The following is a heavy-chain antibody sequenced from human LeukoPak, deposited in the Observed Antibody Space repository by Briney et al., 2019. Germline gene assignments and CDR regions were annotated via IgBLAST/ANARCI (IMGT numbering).Heavy chain of an antibody. CDR1: DGSISSSSYY. Sequence: SETLSLTCTVSDGSISSSSYYWGWIRQPPGKGLEWIGSIYYSGSAYYNPSLKSRVTISVDTSKNQFSLKLSSVTAADTAAYYCASIRFLEWLPLDYWGQGTLVTVSS. D-gene: IGHD3-3*01. CDR3: ASIRFLEWLPLDY. CDR2: IYYSGSA. V-gene: IGHV4-39*07. J-gene: IGHJ4*02.